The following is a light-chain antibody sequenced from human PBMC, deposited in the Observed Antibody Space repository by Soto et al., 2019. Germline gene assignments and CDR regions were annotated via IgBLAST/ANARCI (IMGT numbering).Light chain of an antibody. CDR2: SAF. J-gene: IGKJ1*01. CDR3: QQYNNWPRT. CDR1: QSVSSN. V-gene: IGKV3-15*01. Sequence: ERVMTQSPATLSVSPGERVTLSCRASQSVSSNLAWYQQKPGQAPRLLIYSAFFRATGIPARFSGSGSGTEFTLTISSLQSEDFAVYYCQQYNNWPRTFGQGTKVDIK.